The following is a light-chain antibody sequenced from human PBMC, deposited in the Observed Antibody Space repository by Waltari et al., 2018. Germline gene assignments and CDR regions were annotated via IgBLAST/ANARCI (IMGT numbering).Light chain of an antibody. CDR2: GEN. CDR1: SLTNYY. J-gene: IGLJ3*02. CDR3: NCRDTSDYHLWL. V-gene: IGLV3-19*01. Sequence: SSELTQDPVVSVALGQTVSITCQGDSLTNYYAAWYQRKPGQAPVLVIYGENNRPSGTPDRFSGSRSGNTSSLTITGAQAEDEADDYCNCRDTSDYHLWLFGGGTKLTVL.